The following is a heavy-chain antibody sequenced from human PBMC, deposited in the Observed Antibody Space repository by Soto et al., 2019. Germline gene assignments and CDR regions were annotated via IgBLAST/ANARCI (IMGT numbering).Heavy chain of an antibody. CDR1: GFTLSSYA. Sequence: QVQLVESGGGVVQPGRSLRLSCAASGFTLSSYAVHWVRQAPGKGLEWVAVMSFDGSKASHADSVKGRFTISRDNSKKTVSLRMNRLRVEYSAVYYCARGPPGVVPGAIGSGGMDVWGQGTTVTVSS. D-gene: IGHD2-2*01. J-gene: IGHJ6*02. V-gene: IGHV3-30*04. CDR3: ARGPPGVVPGAIGSGGMDV. CDR2: MSFDGSKA.